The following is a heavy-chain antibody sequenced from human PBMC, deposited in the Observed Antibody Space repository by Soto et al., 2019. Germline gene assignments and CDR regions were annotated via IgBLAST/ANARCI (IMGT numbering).Heavy chain of an antibody. J-gene: IGHJ5*02. CDR3: ARTMTTSGWFDP. V-gene: IGHV4-30-2*01. CDR1: GGPITSGGYS. Sequence: PSETLSLTCAVSGGPITSGGYSWSWIRQPPGKGLEWIGYISHSGGTYYNPSLKSRVTLSIDRTKKQFSLKLKSVTAADTAVYFCARTMTTSGWFDPWGQGTLVTVSS. CDR2: ISHSGGT. D-gene: IGHD4-17*01.